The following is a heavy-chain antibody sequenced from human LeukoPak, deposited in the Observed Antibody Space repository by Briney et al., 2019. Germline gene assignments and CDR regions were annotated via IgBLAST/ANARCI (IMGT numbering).Heavy chain of an antibody. J-gene: IGHJ4*02. Sequence: ASVKVSCKASGYTFTSYDINWVRQATGQGLEWMGWMNPNSGNTGYAQKFQGRVTITRNTSISTAYMELSSLRSEDTAVYYCARGYDSSGYYDYWGQRTLVTVSS. V-gene: IGHV1-8*01. D-gene: IGHD3-22*01. CDR2: MNPNSGNT. CDR1: GYTFTSYD. CDR3: ARGYDSSGYYDY.